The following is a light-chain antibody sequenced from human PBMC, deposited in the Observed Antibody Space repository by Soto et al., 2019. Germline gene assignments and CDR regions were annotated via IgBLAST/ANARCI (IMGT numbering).Light chain of an antibody. J-gene: IGKJ1*01. Sequence: EIVMTQSPATLSVSPGERATLSCRTSQSVSSSLAWYQQKPGQAPRLLIYGASTRATGIPARFSGSGSGTEFTLTISSLQSEDFAVYCCQQYNNWWTFGQGTKVEIK. V-gene: IGKV3-15*01. CDR1: QSVSSS. CDR2: GAS. CDR3: QQYNNWWT.